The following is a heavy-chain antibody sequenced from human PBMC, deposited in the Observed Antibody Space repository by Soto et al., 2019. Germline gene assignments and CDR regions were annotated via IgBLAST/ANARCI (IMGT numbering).Heavy chain of an antibody. CDR3: ARDALLVPAAMQYYFDY. D-gene: IGHD2-2*01. CDR1: GGTFSSYA. CDR2: IIPIFGTA. V-gene: IGHV1-69*13. Sequence: GASVKVSCKASGGTFSSYAISWVRQAPGQGLEWMGGIIPIFGTANYAQKFQGRVTITADESTSTAYMELSSLRSEDTAVYYCARDALLVPAAMQYYFDYWGQGTLVTVSS. J-gene: IGHJ4*02.